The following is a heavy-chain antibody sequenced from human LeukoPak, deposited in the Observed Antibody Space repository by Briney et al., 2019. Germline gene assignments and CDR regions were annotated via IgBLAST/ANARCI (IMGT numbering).Heavy chain of an antibody. D-gene: IGHD3-10*01. V-gene: IGHV1-18*01. J-gene: IGHJ4*02. CDR1: GYTFTSYG. CDR2: ISAYNGNT. CDR3: ARAVRSFYSGSYYPDY. Sequence: ASVKVSCKASGYTFTSYGISWVRQAPGQGLEWMGWISAYNGNTNYAQKLQGRVTVTRNTSISTAYMELSSLRSDDTAVYYCARAVRSFYSGSYYPDYWGQGTLVTVSS.